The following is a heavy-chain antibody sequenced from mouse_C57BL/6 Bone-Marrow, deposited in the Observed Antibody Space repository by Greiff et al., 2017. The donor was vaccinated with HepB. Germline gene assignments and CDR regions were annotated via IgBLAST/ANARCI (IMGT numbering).Heavy chain of an antibody. Sequence: QVQLQQSGAELVKPGASVKLSCKASGYTFTSYWMHWVKQRPGQGLEWIGMIHPNSGSTNYNEKFKSKATLTVDKSSSTAYMQLSSLTSEDSAVYYCARSSYDYDVDWFAYWGQGTLVTVSA. CDR2: IHPNSGST. J-gene: IGHJ3*01. V-gene: IGHV1-64*01. CDR1: GYTFTSYW. CDR3: ARSSYDYDVDWFAY. D-gene: IGHD2-4*01.